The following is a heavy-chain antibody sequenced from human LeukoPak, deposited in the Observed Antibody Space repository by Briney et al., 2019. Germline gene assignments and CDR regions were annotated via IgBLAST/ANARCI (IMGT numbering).Heavy chain of an antibody. CDR3: ARGKLWFGY. CDR1: GGSLSSYY. CDR2: INHSGST. V-gene: IGHV4-34*01. D-gene: IGHD3-10*01. J-gene: IGHJ4*02. Sequence: SETLSLTCTVSGGSLSSYYWSWLRQPAGKGLEWIGEINHSGSTNYNPSLKSRVTISVDTSKNQFSLKLSSMTAADTAVYYCARGKLWFGYWGQGTLVTVSS.